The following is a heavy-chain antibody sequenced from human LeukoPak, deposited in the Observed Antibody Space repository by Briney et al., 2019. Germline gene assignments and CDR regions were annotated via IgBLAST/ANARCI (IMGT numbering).Heavy chain of an antibody. CDR3: ARYRIWFGELPGHFDY. V-gene: IGHV4-34*01. D-gene: IGHD3-10*01. J-gene: IGHJ4*02. CDR1: GGSFSGYY. CDR2: INHSGST. Sequence: PSETLSLTCAVYGGSFSGYYWSWIRQPPGKGLEWIGEINHSGSTNYNPSLKSRVTISVDTSKNQFSLKLSSVTAADTAVYYCARYRIWFGELPGHFDYWGQGTLVTVSS.